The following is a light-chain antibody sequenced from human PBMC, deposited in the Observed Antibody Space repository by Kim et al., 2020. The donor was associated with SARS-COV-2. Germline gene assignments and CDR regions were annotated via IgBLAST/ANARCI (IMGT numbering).Light chain of an antibody. CDR3: QQSANLRLT. CDR2: EAS. J-gene: IGKJ4*01. V-gene: IGKV1-33*01. Sequence: DIQMTQSPSSLSASVGDRVTITCQASEDISTFLNWYQQRPGKAPKLLIYEASNLQTGVPPRFSGSGSGRDFSFTIHSLQPDDIATYYCQQSANLRLTFGGGTKVDIK. CDR1: EDISTF.